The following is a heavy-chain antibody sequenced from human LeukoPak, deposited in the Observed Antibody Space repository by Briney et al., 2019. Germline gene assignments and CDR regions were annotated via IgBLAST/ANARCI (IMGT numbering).Heavy chain of an antibody. CDR1: GFTFSSYA. CDR2: ISGSGGST. V-gene: IGHV3-23*01. Sequence: GGSLRLSCADSGFTFSSYAMSWVRQAPGKGLEWVSAISGSGGSTYYADSVKGRFTISRDNPKNTLYLQMNSLRAEDTAVYYCAKSTRAVVVTLFDYWGQGTLVTVSS. CDR3: AKSTRAVVVTLFDY. J-gene: IGHJ4*02. D-gene: IGHD2-21*02.